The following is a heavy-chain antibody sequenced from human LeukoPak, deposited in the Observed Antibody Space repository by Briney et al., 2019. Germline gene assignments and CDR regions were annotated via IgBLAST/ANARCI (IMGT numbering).Heavy chain of an antibody. CDR1: GFTFSSYG. J-gene: IGHJ3*02. Sequence: GRSLRLSCAASGFTFSSYGMHWVRQAPGKGLEWVAVISYDGSNKYYADSVKGRFTISRDNSKNTLYLQMNSLRAEDTAVYYCAKGSGPLDIWGQGTMVTVSS. CDR2: ISYDGSNK. V-gene: IGHV3-30*18. CDR3: AKGSGPLDI.